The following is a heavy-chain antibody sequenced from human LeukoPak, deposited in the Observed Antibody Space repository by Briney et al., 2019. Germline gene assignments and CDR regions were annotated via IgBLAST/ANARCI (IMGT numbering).Heavy chain of an antibody. CDR2: MNPSGST. V-gene: IGHV4-34*01. J-gene: IGHJ5*02. D-gene: IGHD4-17*01. CDR1: GGSFSGYY. Sequence: PSETLSLTCAVYGGSFSGYYWSWIRQPPGKGPEWIGEMNPSGSTNYNPSLKSRVTISVDTSKNQFSLKLSSVTAADTGVYYCARVDGDYFGWFDPWGQGTLVTVSS. CDR3: ARVDGDYFGWFDP.